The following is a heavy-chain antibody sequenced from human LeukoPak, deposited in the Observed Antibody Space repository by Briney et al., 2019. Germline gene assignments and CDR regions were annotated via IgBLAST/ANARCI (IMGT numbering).Heavy chain of an antibody. CDR3: AKEESTTWFPDY. D-gene: IGHD6-13*01. CDR2: IYSGGST. CDR1: GFTVSSNY. V-gene: IGHV3-66*01. J-gene: IGHJ4*02. Sequence: GSLRLSCAASGFTVSSNYMSWVRQAPGKGLEWVSVIYSGGSTYYADSVKGRFTISRDNSKNTLYLQMNSLRAEDTAVYYCAKEESTTWFPDYWGQGTLVTVSS.